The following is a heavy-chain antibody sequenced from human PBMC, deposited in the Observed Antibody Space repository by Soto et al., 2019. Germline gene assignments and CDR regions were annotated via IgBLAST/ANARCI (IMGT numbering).Heavy chain of an antibody. CDR2: INNYNGHT. V-gene: IGHV1-18*04. CDR1: GYSFSKFG. D-gene: IGHD1-1*01. Sequence: VALVQSGAEVKSLGATVKVSCQASGYSFSKFGIGWVRQAPGRGFGWVGWINNYNGHTNCAPKFKGRVSLTIDSSATQASMALSRLTPDASAIYCCAMAEGLDPHFSSAMDGWGQGTAVTVSS. J-gene: IGHJ6*02. CDR3: AMAEGLDPHFSSAMDG.